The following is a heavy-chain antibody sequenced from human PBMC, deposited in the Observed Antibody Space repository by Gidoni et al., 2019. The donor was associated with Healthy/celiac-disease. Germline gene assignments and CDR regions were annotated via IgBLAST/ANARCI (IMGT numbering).Heavy chain of an antibody. CDR1: GFSLSNARVG. J-gene: IGHJ4*02. D-gene: IGHD3-22*01. V-gene: IGHV2-26*01. CDR2: IFSNDEK. Sequence: VTLKESGPVLVKPTETLTLPCTVSGFSLSNARVGVSWIRPPPGKPLEWLAHIFSNDEKSYSTSLKSRLTISKDTSKSQVVLTMTNMDPVDTATYFCARIVTYYYDSSGYQFDYWGQGTLVTVSS. CDR3: ARIVTYYYDSSGYQFDY.